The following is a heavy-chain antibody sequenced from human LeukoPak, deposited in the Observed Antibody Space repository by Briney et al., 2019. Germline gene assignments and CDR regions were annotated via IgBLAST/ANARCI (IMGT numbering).Heavy chain of an antibody. Sequence: SETLSLTCSVSGCSFTNTYWSWIWQSPGKGLEVIGYTYISGDTNYNPSLRGRVSISLDTSQSHLTLKMTSVTAGDTAVYYCARTARVFDYWGQGTLVTVSS. CDR3: ARTARVFDY. V-gene: IGHV4-4*09. CDR1: GCSFTNTY. J-gene: IGHJ4*02. CDR2: TYISGDT.